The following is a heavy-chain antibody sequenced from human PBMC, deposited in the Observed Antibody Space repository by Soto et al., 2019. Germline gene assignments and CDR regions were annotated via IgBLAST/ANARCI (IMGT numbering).Heavy chain of an antibody. CDR3: AKAHLSGYYKDYFDY. Sequence: GGSLRLSCAASGFTFDDYAMHWVRQAPGKGLEWVSGISWNSGSIGYADSVKGRFTISRDNAKNSLYLQMNSLRAEDTALYYCAKAHLSGYYKDYFDYWGQGTLVTVSS. V-gene: IGHV3-9*01. CDR2: ISWNSGSI. CDR1: GFTFDDYA. D-gene: IGHD3-3*01. J-gene: IGHJ4*02.